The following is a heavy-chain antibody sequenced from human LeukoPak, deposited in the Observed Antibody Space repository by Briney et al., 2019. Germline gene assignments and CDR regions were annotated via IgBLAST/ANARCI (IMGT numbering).Heavy chain of an antibody. CDR2: MNPNSGNT. D-gene: IGHD6-13*01. V-gene: IGHV1-8*01. CDR3: ANRIAAIALRYYYMDV. Sequence: ASVKVSCKASGYTFTSYDINWLRQATGQGLELMGWMNPNSGNTGYAQKFQGRVTMTRNTSITTAYMELSSLRSEAAAVYYCANRIAAIALRYYYMDVLVKGTTIPVSS. J-gene: IGHJ6*03. CDR1: GYTFTSYD.